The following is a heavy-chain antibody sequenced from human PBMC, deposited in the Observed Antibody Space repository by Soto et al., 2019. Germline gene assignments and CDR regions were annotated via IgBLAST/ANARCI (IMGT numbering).Heavy chain of an antibody. Sequence: SETLSLTCTVSGGSIRSSTYYWGWIRQPPGKGLEWIGEIIHSGNTNFNPSLKSRVTISGDTSKNQFSLKLTSVTAADTAVYYCARGEGAAPGAWGQGTLVTVSS. CDR3: ARGEGAAPGA. D-gene: IGHD6-13*01. CDR1: GGSIRSSTYY. J-gene: IGHJ4*02. V-gene: IGHV4-39*07. CDR2: IIHSGNT.